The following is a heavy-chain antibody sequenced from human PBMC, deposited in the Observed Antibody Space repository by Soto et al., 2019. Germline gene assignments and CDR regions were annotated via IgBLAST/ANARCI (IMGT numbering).Heavy chain of an antibody. CDR1: GFTFSSYS. J-gene: IGHJ4*02. V-gene: IGHV3-21*01. CDR2: ISSSSSYI. D-gene: IGHD3-9*01. Sequence: WGSLRLSCAASGFTFSSYSMNWVRQAPGKGLEWVSSISSSSSYIYYADSVKGRFTISRDNAKNSLYLQMNSLRAEDTAVYYCARDWGYDILTGYLGGYYFDYWGQGTLVTVSS. CDR3: ARDWGYDILTGYLGGYYFDY.